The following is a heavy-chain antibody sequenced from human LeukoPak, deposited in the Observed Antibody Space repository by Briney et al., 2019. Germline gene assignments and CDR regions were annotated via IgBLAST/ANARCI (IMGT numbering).Heavy chain of an antibody. J-gene: IGHJ2*01. CDR3: AKDIAVAGMTFWYFDL. Sequence: PGRSLRLSCAASGFTIDDYAMHWVRHAPGKGLEWVSGISWNSGIIGYADSVKGRFTISRDNAKNSLYLQMNSLRAEDTALYYCAKDIAVAGMTFWYFDLGGRGTLVTVSS. D-gene: IGHD6-19*01. V-gene: IGHV3-9*01. CDR2: ISWNSGII. CDR1: GFTIDDYA.